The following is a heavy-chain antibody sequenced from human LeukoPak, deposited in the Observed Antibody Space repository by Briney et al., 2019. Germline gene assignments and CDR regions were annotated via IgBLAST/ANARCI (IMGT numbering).Heavy chain of an antibody. V-gene: IGHV4-34*01. D-gene: IGHD4/OR15-4a*01. Sequence: SETLSLTCALYGGSLSGYYWSWIRQPPGKGLEWIGEINHSGSTNYNPSLKSRVTVSVDTSKNQFSLKLSSVTAADTAVYYCARYGAAYYFDYWGQGTRVTVSS. CDR2: INHSGST. CDR3: ARYGAAYYFDY. CDR1: GGSLSGYY. J-gene: IGHJ4*02.